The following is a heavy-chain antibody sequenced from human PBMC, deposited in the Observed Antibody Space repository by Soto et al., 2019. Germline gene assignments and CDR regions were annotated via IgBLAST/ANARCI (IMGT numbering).Heavy chain of an antibody. D-gene: IGHD1-7*01. J-gene: IGHJ6*02. V-gene: IGHV1-3*01. CDR1: GYTFTSYA. CDR2: INAGDGNT. Sequence: ASLKVSCKASGYTFTSYAMHWARQAPGQRLEWMVWINAGDGNTKYSQKVQGRVTITRDTSASTAYMELSSLRSEDTAVYYCAREDNWNYRGAYYGLDVWGQGTTVNVSS. CDR3: AREDNWNYRGAYYGLDV.